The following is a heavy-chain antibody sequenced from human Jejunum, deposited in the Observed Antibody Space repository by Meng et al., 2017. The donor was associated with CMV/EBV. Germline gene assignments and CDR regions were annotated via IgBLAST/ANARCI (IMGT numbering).Heavy chain of an antibody. V-gene: IGHV3-21*06. CDR3: ARSYDFWSGRPWFDP. J-gene: IGHJ5*02. CDR1: GFTTSSYT. D-gene: IGHD3-3*01. CDR2: ISSANTYI. Sequence: SGFTTSSYTLTWIRQAPGKGLEWVASISSANTYIYYADSVRGRFTISRDKDKNSLFLQMSSLRVEDTAVYYCARSYDFWSGRPWFDPWGQGTLVTVSS.